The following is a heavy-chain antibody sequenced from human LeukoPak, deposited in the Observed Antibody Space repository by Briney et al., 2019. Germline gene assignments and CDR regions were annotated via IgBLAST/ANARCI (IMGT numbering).Heavy chain of an antibody. D-gene: IGHD3-10*01. CDR3: ARGAIWFGELSNFDY. CDR1: GGSISSGGYY. V-gene: IGHV4-31*03. Sequence: PSQTLSLTCTVSGGSISSGGYYWSWIRQHPGKGLEWIGYIYYSGSTYYNPSLKSRVTMSVDTSKNQFSLKLSSVTAADTAVYYCARGAIWFGELSNFDYWGQGTLVTVSS. CDR2: IYYSGST. J-gene: IGHJ4*02.